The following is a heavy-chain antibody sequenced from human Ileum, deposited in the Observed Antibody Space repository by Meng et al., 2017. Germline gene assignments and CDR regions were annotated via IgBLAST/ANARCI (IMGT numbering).Heavy chain of an antibody. Sequence: EVQLLDSGGGLVQPGGSLRPSCAASGFTFLNYAMSWVRQAPGKGLQWGSSISGSGYTTFYADSVRGRFSISRDNSNNKLFLQMNSLRADDTAVYYCAKYYASGSFYSFDSWGQGTLVTVSS. CDR3: AKYYASGSFYSFDS. J-gene: IGHJ4*02. CDR1: GFTFLNYA. CDR2: ISGSGYTT. D-gene: IGHD3-10*01. V-gene: IGHV3-23*01.